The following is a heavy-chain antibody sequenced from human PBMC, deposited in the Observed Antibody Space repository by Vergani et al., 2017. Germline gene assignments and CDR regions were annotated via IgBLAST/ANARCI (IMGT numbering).Heavy chain of an antibody. Sequence: EVQLVQSGAEVKKPGESLRISCKGSGYSFTSYWISWVRQMPGKGLEWMGRIDPSDSYTNYSPSFQGHVTISADKSISTAYLQWSSLKASDTAMYYCASPLALAAAGTGDAFDIWGQGTMVTVSS. CDR1: GYSFTSYW. CDR2: IDPSDSYT. J-gene: IGHJ3*02. CDR3: ASPLALAAAGTGDAFDI. D-gene: IGHD6-13*01. V-gene: IGHV5-10-1*01.